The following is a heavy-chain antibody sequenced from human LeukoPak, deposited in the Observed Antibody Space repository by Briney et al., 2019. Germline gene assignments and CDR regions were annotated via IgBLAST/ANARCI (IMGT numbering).Heavy chain of an antibody. CDR1: GGSISSYY. CDR2: IYTSGST. V-gene: IGHV4-4*07. CDR3: ARGLRYSNEVWFDP. Sequence: SETLSLTCTVSGGSISSYYWSWIRQPAGKGLEWIGRIYTSGSTNYNPSLKSRVTISVDKSKNQFSLELSSVTAADTAVYYCARGLRYSNEVWFDPWGQGTLVTVSS. J-gene: IGHJ5*02. D-gene: IGHD4-11*01.